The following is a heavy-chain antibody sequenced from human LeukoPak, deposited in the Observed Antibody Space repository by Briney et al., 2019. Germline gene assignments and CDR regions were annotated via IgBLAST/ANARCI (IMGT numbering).Heavy chain of an antibody. J-gene: IGHJ4*02. CDR1: GGTFSSYA. V-gene: IGHV1-69*05. CDR3: ARDRGSGWLPYYFDY. D-gene: IGHD6-19*01. CDR2: IIPIFGTA. Sequence: GASVKVSCKASGGTFSSYAISWVRQAPGQGLEWMGRIIPIFGTANYAQKFQGRVTITTDESTNTAYMELSSLRSEDTAVYYCARDRGSGWLPYYFDYWGQGTLVTVSS.